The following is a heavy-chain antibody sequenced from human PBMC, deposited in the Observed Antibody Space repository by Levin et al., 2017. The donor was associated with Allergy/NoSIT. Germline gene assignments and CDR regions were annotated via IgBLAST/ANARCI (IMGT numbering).Heavy chain of an antibody. J-gene: IGHJ3*02. Sequence: SQTLSLTCSISGGTISIFYWNWIRQSPGKGLEWIGYITHSGRTNYNPTLKSRLTISLDTSKNQFSLKLNSMTAADTAVYYCARDTGGFAFDIWGQGALVTVSS. V-gene: IGHV4-59*01. CDR2: ITHSGRT. CDR3: ARDTGGFAFDI. CDR1: GGTISIFY. D-gene: IGHD1-1*01.